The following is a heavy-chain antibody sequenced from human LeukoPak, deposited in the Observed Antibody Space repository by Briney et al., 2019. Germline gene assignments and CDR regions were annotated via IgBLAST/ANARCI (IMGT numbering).Heavy chain of an antibody. CDR1: GYTFTGYY. CDR3: ARLWLRFGFDY. CDR2: INPNSGGT. Sequence: ASVKVSCKASGYTFTGYYMHWVRQAPGQGLEWMGWINPNSGGTNYPQKFQGRVTMTRDTSISTAYMELSRLRSDDTAVYYCARLWLRFGFDYWGQGTLVTVSS. J-gene: IGHJ4*02. V-gene: IGHV1-2*02. D-gene: IGHD5-12*01.